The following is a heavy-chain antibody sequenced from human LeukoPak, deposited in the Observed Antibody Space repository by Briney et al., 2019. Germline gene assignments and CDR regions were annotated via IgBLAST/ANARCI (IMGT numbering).Heavy chain of an antibody. Sequence: GGSLRHSCAPSGVTLSSYMMNWVPEAPGRGLEWVSYITTSGTISYADSVKGRFTIPRPNTKNTLYLKMNSLRGEDRAVYYCARDYCSGASCYQILTWGQGNLVTVSS. CDR3: ARDYCSGASCYQILT. V-gene: IGHV3-48*04. CDR2: ITTSGTI. CDR1: GVTLSSYM. D-gene: IGHD2-15*01. J-gene: IGHJ5*02.